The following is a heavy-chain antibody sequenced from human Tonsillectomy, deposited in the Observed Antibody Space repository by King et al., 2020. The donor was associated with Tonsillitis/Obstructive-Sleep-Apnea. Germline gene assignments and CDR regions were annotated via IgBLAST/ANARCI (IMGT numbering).Heavy chain of an antibody. V-gene: IGHV3-23*04. CDR1: GFSFSSYV. CDR2: ISGSGGST. D-gene: IGHD3-3*01. Sequence: QLVQSGGGLVQPGGSLRLSCAASGFSFSSYVMSWVRQAPGKGPEWVSTISGSGGSTYYADSVKGRFTISRDNSKNTLYLQMNSLRAEDTAVYYCAKEPSIFGVVTWYYFDDWGQGTLVTVSS. CDR3: AKEPSIFGVVTWYYFDD. J-gene: IGHJ4*02.